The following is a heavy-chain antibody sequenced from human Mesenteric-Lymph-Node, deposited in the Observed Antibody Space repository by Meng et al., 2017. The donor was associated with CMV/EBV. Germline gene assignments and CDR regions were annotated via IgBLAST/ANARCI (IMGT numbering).Heavy chain of an antibody. D-gene: IGHD5-12*01. Sequence: SETLSLTCTVSGGSISGGTYYWAWIRQPPGKGLEWVGNIYFSGDTYYNPSLTSRVTISVDTSKNQFSLNLNSMTAADTAVYFCARTRGYESVFDFWGQGTLVTVSS. J-gene: IGHJ4*02. CDR3: ARTRGYESVFDF. V-gene: IGHV4-39*07. CDR1: GGSISGGTYY. CDR2: IYFSGDT.